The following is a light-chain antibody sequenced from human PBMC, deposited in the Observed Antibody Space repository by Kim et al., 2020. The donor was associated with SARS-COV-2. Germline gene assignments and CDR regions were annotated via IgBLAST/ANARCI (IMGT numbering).Light chain of an antibody. V-gene: IGKV3-11*01. Sequence: EIVLTQSPATLSLSPGERATLSCWASQSVSSYLAWYQQKPGQAPRLLIYDASNRATGIPARFSGSGSGTDFTLTISSLEPEDFAVYYCQQRSNWPLTFGGETKVDIK. CDR2: DAS. J-gene: IGKJ4*01. CDR3: QQRSNWPLT. CDR1: QSVSSY.